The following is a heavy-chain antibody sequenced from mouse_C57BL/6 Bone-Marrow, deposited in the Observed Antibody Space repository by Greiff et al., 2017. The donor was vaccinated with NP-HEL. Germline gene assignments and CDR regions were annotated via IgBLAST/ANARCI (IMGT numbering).Heavy chain of an antibody. CDR3: ARAGGPYYFDY. Sequence: VQLQQPGAELVMPGASVKLSCKASGYTFTSYWMHWVKQRPGQGLEWIGEIDPSDSYPNYNQKFKGKSTLTVAKSSSTAYMQLSSLTSEDSAVYYWARAGGPYYFDYWGQGTTLTVSS. J-gene: IGHJ2*01. V-gene: IGHV1-69*01. CDR2: IDPSDSYP. CDR1: GYTFTSYW.